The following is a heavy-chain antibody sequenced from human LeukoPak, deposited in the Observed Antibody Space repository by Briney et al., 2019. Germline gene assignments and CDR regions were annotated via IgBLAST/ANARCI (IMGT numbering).Heavy chain of an antibody. V-gene: IGHV3-53*01. CDR1: GYTVSSNY. J-gene: IGHJ4*02. CDR2: IYSGGST. CDR3: ARDGGGYNYDY. D-gene: IGHD5-24*01. Sequence: GGSLRLSCAASGYTVSSNYMSWVRQAPGKGLEWVSVIYSGGSTYYADSVKGRFTISRDNSKNTLYLQMNSLRAEDTDVYYCARDGGGYNYDYWGQGTLVTVSS.